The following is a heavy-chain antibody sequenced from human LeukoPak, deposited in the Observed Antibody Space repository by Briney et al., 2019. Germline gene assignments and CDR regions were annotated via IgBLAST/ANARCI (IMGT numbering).Heavy chain of an antibody. Sequence: GGSLRLSCAASGFTFSSYGMHWVRQAPGKGLGWVAFIRYDGSNKYYADSVKGRFTISRDNSKNTLYLQMNSLRAEDTAVYYCAKDLVGYYDFWSGYFDYWGQGTLVTVSS. CDR1: GFTFSSYG. CDR2: IRYDGSNK. D-gene: IGHD3-3*01. J-gene: IGHJ4*02. CDR3: AKDLVGYYDFWSGYFDY. V-gene: IGHV3-30*02.